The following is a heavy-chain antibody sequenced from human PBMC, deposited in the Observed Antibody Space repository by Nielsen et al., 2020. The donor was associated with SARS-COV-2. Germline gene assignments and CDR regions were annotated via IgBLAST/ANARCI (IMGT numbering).Heavy chain of an antibody. CDR2: VSSSGGST. J-gene: IGHJ6*03. D-gene: IGHD4-23*01. CDR3: ARAPLGGNSDHYYYYYMDV. CDR1: GFTFNIYA. V-gene: IGHV3-23*01. Sequence: GESLKISCAASGFTFNIYAMAWVRRAPGRGLQWVTGVSSSGGSTYYTDSVKGRFTISRDNSKNTLYLEMHSLRVEDTAVYYCARAPLGGNSDHYYYYYMDVWGKGTTVTVSS.